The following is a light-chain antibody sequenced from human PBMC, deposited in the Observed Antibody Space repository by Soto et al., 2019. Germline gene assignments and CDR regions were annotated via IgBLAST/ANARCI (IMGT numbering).Light chain of an antibody. Sequence: EIVLTQSPGTLSLSPGERATLSYRTSQSVSSSYLGWYQQKPGQAPRLLIYGASSRATGIPDRFSGSGSGTDFTLTISRLEPEDFAVYYCQQYGSSPGAFGQGTKVDIK. CDR2: GAS. CDR3: QQYGSSPGA. V-gene: IGKV3-20*01. J-gene: IGKJ1*01. CDR1: QSVSSSY.